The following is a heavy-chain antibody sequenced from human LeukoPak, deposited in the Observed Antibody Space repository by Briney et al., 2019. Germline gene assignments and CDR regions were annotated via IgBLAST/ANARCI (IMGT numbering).Heavy chain of an antibody. Sequence: PSGTLSLTCAVSGGSISSSNWWSWVRQPPGKGLEWIGYIYYSGSTNYNPSLKSRVTISVDTSKNQFSLKLSSVTAADTAVYYCARALDGATFDYWGQGTLVTVSS. J-gene: IGHJ4*02. D-gene: IGHD1-26*01. CDR1: GGSISSSNW. CDR3: ARALDGATFDY. V-gene: IGHV4-4*02. CDR2: IYYSGST.